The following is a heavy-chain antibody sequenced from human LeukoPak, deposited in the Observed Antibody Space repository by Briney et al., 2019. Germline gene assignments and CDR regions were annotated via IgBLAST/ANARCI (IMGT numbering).Heavy chain of an antibody. J-gene: IGHJ5*02. D-gene: IGHD2-2*02. CDR3: ARDSPSYCSSTSCYRDNWFDP. Sequence: PGRSLRLSCAASGFTFSSYAMRWVRQAPGKGLEWVAVISYDGSNKYYADSVKGRFTISRDNSKNTLYLQMNSLRAEDTAVYYCARDSPSYCSSTSCYRDNWFDPWGQGTLVTVSS. V-gene: IGHV3-30-3*01. CDR2: ISYDGSNK. CDR1: GFTFSSYA.